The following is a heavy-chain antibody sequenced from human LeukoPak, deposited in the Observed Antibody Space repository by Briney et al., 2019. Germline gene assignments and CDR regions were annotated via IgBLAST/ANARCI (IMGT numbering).Heavy chain of an antibody. CDR2: IRYDGSNK. CDR1: GFTFSSYG. Sequence: GGSLRLSCAASGFTFSSYGMHWVRQAPGKGLEWVAFIRYDGSNKYYADSVKGRFTISRDNSKNTLYLQMNSLRAEDTAVYYCARDDIAARRYYMDVWGKGTTVTVPS. J-gene: IGHJ6*03. D-gene: IGHD6-6*01. V-gene: IGHV3-30*02. CDR3: ARDDIAARRYYMDV.